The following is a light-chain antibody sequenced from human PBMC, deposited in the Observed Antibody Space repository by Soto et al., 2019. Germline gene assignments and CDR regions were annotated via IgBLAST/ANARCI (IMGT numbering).Light chain of an antibody. CDR3: QQYXXXXXIT. CDR1: QSVSSNY. CDR2: GVS. J-gene: IGKJ5*01. Sequence: ETVLTQSPGTLSLSPGERATLSCRASQSVSSNYLVWYQQKPGQAPRLLIIGVSTRATGIPDRFSGSGSGTDFTLTIXXXXXXXVAVYYCQQYXXXXXITFGQ. V-gene: IGKV3-20*01.